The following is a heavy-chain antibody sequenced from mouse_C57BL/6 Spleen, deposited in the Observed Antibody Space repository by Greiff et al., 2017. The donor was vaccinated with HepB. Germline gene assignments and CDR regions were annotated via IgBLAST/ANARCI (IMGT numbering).Heavy chain of an antibody. J-gene: IGHJ4*01. CDR3: ARGGITTVVAPYAMDY. CDR1: GFSLTSSG. Sequence: VKLVESGPGLVQPSQSLSITCTVSGFSLTSSGVHWVRPSPGKGLEWLGVIWSGGSTDYNAAFISRLSISKDNSKSQVFFKMNSLQADDTAIYYCARGGITTVVAPYAMDYWGQGTSVTVSS. D-gene: IGHD1-1*01. CDR2: IWSGGST. V-gene: IGHV2-2*01.